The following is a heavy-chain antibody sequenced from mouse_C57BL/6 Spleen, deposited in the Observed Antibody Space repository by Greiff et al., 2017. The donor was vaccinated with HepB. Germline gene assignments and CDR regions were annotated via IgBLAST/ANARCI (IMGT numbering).Heavy chain of an antibody. CDR3: ARHYGSRYYAMDY. D-gene: IGHD1-1*01. J-gene: IGHJ4*01. Sequence: VQLQQSGPGLVKPSQSLSLTCSVTGYSITSGYYWNWIRQFPGNKLEWMGYISYDGSNNYNPSLKNRISITRDTSKNQFFLKLNSVTTEDTATYYCARHYGSRYYAMDYWGQGTSVTVSS. CDR1: GYSITSGYY. CDR2: ISYDGSN. V-gene: IGHV3-6*01.